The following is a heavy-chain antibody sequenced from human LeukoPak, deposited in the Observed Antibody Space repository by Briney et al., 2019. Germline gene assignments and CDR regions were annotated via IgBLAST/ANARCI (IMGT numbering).Heavy chain of an antibody. D-gene: IGHD6-13*01. Sequence: SETLSLTCIVSGDSISSSSYYWGWIRQPPGKGLEWIGSIYYSVSTNYNPSLKSRVTISVDTSKNQFSQKLSSVTAADTAVYYCARQQPRDNWFDPWGQGTLVSVSS. V-gene: IGHV4-39*01. CDR2: IYYSVST. CDR1: GDSISSSSYY. CDR3: ARQQPRDNWFDP. J-gene: IGHJ5*02.